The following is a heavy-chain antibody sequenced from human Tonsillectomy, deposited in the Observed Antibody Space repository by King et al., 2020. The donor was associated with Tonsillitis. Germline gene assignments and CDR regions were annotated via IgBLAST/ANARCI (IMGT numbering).Heavy chain of an antibody. CDR1: GYTFTDYY. CDR2: VYPSSQTT. V-gene: IGHV1-46*01. J-gene: IGHJ4*02. D-gene: IGHD1-1*01. CDR3: AREKPRTGSFDS. Sequence: HAQLVQSGPEVRRPGASVQVSCKAAGYTFTDYYLHWVRQAPGQGPEYLGVVYPSSQTTGTAPRFQGRVILTWDTSTTTVYMEMTGLRSDDTALYYCAREKPRTGSFDSWGQGSLVTVSS.